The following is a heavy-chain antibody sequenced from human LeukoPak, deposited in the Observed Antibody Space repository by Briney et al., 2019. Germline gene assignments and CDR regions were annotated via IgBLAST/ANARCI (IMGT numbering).Heavy chain of an antibody. CDR1: GFTFSSYA. Sequence: PGGSLRLSCAASGFTFSSYAMRWVRQPPGKGLEWIGEINHSGSTNYNPSLKSRVTISVDTSKNQFSLKLSSVTAADTAVYYCARGRDGYKKFDYWGQGTLVTVSS. D-gene: IGHD5-24*01. J-gene: IGHJ4*02. CDR3: ARGRDGYKKFDY. V-gene: IGHV4-34*01. CDR2: INHSGST.